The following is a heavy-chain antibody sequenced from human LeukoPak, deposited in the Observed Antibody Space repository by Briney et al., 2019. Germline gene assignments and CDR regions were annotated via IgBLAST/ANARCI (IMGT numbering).Heavy chain of an antibody. CDR1: GGSVSGYY. Sequence: PSETLSLTCAVYGGSVSGYYWSWIRQPPGKGLEWIGEINHSGSTNYNPSLKSRVTISVDTSRNQFSVKLTSVTAADTDVYYCARDTRWVIGYYYYGMDVWGQGTTVTVSS. J-gene: IGHJ6*02. CDR3: ARDTRWVIGYYYYGMDV. CDR2: INHSGST. D-gene: IGHD3-16*02. V-gene: IGHV4-34*01.